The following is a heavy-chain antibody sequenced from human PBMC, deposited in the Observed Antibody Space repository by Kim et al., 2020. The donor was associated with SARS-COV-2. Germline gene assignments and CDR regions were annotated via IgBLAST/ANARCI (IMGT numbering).Heavy chain of an antibody. CDR2: SEM. D-gene: IGHD1-1*01. V-gene: IGHV3-7*01. CDR3: AGHNNWSFDP. J-gene: IGHJ5*02. Sequence: SEMTYVDSVKGRFTISRDNAKNSLYLQMTSLRAEDTAVYYCAGHNNWSFDPWGQGTQVTVSS.